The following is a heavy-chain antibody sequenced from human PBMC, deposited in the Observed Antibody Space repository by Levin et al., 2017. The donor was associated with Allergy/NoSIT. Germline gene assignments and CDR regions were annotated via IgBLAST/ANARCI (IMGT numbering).Heavy chain of an antibody. CDR1: GFTFSSYS. J-gene: IGHJ3*02. V-gene: IGHV3-21*01. D-gene: IGHD6-13*01. CDR3: ARGSSSWAEDAFDI. CDR2: ISSSSSYI. Sequence: GGSLRLSCAASGFTFSSYSMNWVRQAPGKGLEWVSSISSSSSYIYYADSVKGRFTISRDNAKNSLYLQMNSLRAEDTAVYYCARGSSSWAEDAFDIWGQGTMVTVSS.